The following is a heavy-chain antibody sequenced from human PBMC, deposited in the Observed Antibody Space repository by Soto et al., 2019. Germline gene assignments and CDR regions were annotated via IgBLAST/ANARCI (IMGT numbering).Heavy chain of an antibody. J-gene: IGHJ3*02. CDR2: LTRSGTT. CDR3: VRIQLGYDAFDI. V-gene: IGHV3-23*01. Sequence: PGGSLRLSCAASGFTFSNYAMSWVRQAPGKGLEWVSTLTRSGTTPYADSVRGRFTISRDNSKNTLYLQMDSLRAEDTAVYYCVRIQLGYDAFDIWGQGTMVTVSS. D-gene: IGHD6-6*01. CDR1: GFTFSNYA.